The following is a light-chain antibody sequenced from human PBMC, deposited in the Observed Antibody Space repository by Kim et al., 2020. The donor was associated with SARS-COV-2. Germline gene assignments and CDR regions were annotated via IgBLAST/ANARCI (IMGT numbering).Light chain of an antibody. J-gene: IGLJ3*02. CDR3: SSYTSSNTWV. CDR1: SSDIGDYKY. V-gene: IGLV2-14*04. Sequence: GQSITISCTGTSSDIGDYKYVSWYQQHPDKDPKLMIYDVNKRPSGVSNRFSGSKSGNTASLTISGLQAEDEADYYCSSYTSSNTWVFGGGTQLTVL. CDR2: DVN.